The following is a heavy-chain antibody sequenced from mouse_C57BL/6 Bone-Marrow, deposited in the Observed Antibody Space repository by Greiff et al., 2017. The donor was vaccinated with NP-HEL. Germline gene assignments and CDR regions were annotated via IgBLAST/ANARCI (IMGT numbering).Heavy chain of an antibody. Sequence: VKVVESGAELVRPGTSVKVSCKASGYAFTNYLIEWVKQRPGQGLEWIGVINPGSGGTNYNEKFKGKATLTADKSSSTAYMQLSSLTSEDSAVYFCARRSNYWGQGTLVTVSA. CDR1: GYAFTNYL. CDR3: ARRSNY. V-gene: IGHV1-54*01. CDR2: INPGSGGT. J-gene: IGHJ3*01. D-gene: IGHD2-5*01.